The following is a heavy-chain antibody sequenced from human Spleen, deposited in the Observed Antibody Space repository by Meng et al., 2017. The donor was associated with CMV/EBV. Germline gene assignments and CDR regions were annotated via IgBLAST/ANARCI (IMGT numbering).Heavy chain of an antibody. CDR2: IRPDGSEK. CDR1: GFTFSSYW. CDR3: ARTYSSGYYFENGMDV. Sequence: GESLKISCAASGFTFSSYWMNWVRQTPGKGLEWVANIRPDGSEKHYVDSVRGRFAISRDNAEKSLYLQMNSLRAEDTALYYCARTYSSGYYFENGMDVWGQGTTVTVSS. J-gene: IGHJ6*02. D-gene: IGHD3-22*01. V-gene: IGHV3-7*03.